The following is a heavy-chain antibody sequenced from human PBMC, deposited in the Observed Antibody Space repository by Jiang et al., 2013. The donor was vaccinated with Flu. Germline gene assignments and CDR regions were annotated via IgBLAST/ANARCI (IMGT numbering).Heavy chain of an antibody. J-gene: IGHJ3*02. CDR2: ISSDGTNR. Sequence: QLLESGGGVVQPGRSLRLSCAASGFTFSTHIMQWVRQAPGKGLEWVAVISSDGTNRNYADSVKGRFTVSRDNSKNTLFLQMNSLRTEDTAVYYCTRENTAILSTFAFDIWGQGTMVTVSS. V-gene: IGHV3-30-3*01. CDR1: GFTFSTHI. CDR3: TRENTAILSTFAFDI. D-gene: IGHD3-3*01.